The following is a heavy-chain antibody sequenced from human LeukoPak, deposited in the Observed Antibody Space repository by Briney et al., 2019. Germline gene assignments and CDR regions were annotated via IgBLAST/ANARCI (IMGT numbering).Heavy chain of an antibody. CDR2: IIPIFGTA. D-gene: IGHD3-22*01. CDR3: ARGRWLLGYYYYMDV. Sequence: GSSVKVSCKASGGTFSSYAISWVRQAPGQGLEWMGGIIPIFGTANYAQKFQGRVTITTDESTSTAYMELSSLRSEDTAVYYCARGRWLLGYYYYMDVWGKGTTVTVSS. CDR1: GGTFSSYA. V-gene: IGHV1-69*05. J-gene: IGHJ6*03.